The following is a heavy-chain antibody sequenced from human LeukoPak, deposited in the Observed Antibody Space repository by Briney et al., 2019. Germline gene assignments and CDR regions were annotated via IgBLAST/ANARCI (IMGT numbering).Heavy chain of an antibody. Sequence: ASVKVSCKASGYIFTNYGISWVRQAPGQGLEWMGWISAYNGNTKYTQKLQGRVTMTIDTSTSIAYMELRRLRSDDTAVYFCARTSSGYGDYYFDSWGQGTLVTVSS. D-gene: IGHD4-17*01. CDR2: ISAYNGNT. CDR1: GYIFTNYG. V-gene: IGHV1-18*01. J-gene: IGHJ4*02. CDR3: ARTSSGYGDYYFDS.